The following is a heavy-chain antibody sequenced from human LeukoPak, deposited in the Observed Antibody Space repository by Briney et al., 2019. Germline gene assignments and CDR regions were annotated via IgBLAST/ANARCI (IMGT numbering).Heavy chain of an antibody. V-gene: IGHV4-4*07. CDR2: IYTSGST. CDR3: ARDSGERPFDY. CDR1: GGSISSHY. D-gene: IGHD1-1*01. Sequence: KSSETLSLTCTVSGGSISSHYWSWIRQPAGKGLKWIGRIYTSGSTNYNPSLKSRVTMSVDTSKNQFSLKLSSVTAADTAVYYCARDSGERPFDYWGQGTLVTVSS. J-gene: IGHJ4*02.